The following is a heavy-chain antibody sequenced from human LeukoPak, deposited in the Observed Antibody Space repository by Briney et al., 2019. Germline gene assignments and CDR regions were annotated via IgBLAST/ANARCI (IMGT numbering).Heavy chain of an antibody. CDR3: ARDGGTARIPFDY. D-gene: IGHD6-6*01. Sequence: GGSLRLSCTASGFTFSIYTMQWVRQAPGKGLEWVALSLFDGNIKYYAASVKGRFTISRDNSKNTLYLQMNSLRPEDTAVYYCARDGGTARIPFDYWGQGTLVTVSS. J-gene: IGHJ4*02. V-gene: IGHV3-30-3*01. CDR1: GFTFSIYT. CDR2: SLFDGNIK.